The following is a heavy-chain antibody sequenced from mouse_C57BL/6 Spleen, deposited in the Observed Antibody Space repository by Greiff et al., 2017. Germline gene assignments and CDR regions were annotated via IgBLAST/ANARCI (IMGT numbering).Heavy chain of an antibody. CDR3: TRQDCDGSSYGDY. Sequence: EVMLVESGGGLVQPGGSMKLSCAASGFTFSDAWMDWVRQSPEKGLEWVAEIRTKANNHATYYAGSVKGRFTVSRDASTSSVYLQINSLRAEDTSIDDCTRQDCDGSSYGDYWGQGTSVTVSA. J-gene: IGHJ4*01. CDR1: GFTFSDAW. CDR2: IRTKANNHAT. V-gene: IGHV6-6*01. D-gene: IGHD1-1*01.